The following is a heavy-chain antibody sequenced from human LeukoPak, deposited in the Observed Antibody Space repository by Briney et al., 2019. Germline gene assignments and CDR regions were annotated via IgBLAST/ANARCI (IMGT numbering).Heavy chain of an antibody. CDR2: INSDGSST. CDR1: GFTFSSYW. V-gene: IGHV3-74*01. D-gene: IGHD6-13*01. J-gene: IGHJ6*03. Sequence: GGSLRLSCAASGFTFSSYWMHWVRQAPGKGLVWVSRINSDGSSTSYADSVKGRFTISRDNAKNTLYLQMNSLRAEDTAVYYCARVASLSSSWYYYYXYMDVWGKGTTVTVS. CDR3: ARVASLSSSWYYYYXYMDV.